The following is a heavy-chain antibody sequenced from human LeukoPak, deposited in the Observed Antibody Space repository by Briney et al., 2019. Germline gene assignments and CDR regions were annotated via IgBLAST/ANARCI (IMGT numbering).Heavy chain of an antibody. CDR3: ARAGVWDYYDTSGYHNGAFDI. Sequence: ASVKASCEASGYTFTDYYMHWVRQAPGQGLEWMGWINPTSGGTNFAQKFQGRVTMTRDASISTAYMELSRLRSGDTALYYCARAGVWDYYDTSGYHNGAFDIWGQGTMVTVSS. V-gene: IGHV1-2*02. CDR2: INPTSGGT. J-gene: IGHJ3*02. D-gene: IGHD3-22*01. CDR1: GYTFTDYY.